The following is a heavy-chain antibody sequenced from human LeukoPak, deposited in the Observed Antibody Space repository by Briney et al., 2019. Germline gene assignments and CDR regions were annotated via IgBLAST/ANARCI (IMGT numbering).Heavy chain of an antibody. CDR1: GGSISSGDYY. V-gene: IGHV4-30-4*01. Sequence: SQTLSLTCTVSGGSISSGDYYWSWIRQPPGKGLEWIGYIYYSGSTYYNPSLKSRVTISVDTSKNRFSLKLSSVTAADTAVYYCARDRGAPHVDYYDRRFDPWGQGTLVTVSS. J-gene: IGHJ5*02. CDR2: IYYSGST. D-gene: IGHD3-22*01. CDR3: ARDRGAPHVDYYDRRFDP.